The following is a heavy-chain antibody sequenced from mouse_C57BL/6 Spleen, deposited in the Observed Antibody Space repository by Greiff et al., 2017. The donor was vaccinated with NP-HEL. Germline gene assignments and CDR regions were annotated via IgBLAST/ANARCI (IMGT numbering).Heavy chain of an antibody. CDR3: APYYSNGDY. D-gene: IGHD2-5*01. Sequence: QVQLQQSGPELVKPGASVKISCKASGYAFSSSWMNWVKQRPGKGLEWIGRIYPGDGDTNYNGKFKGKATLTADKSSSTAYMHLSSLTSEDSAVYFCAPYYSNGDYWGQGTTLTVSS. CDR1: GYAFSSSW. CDR2: IYPGDGDT. J-gene: IGHJ2*01. V-gene: IGHV1-82*01.